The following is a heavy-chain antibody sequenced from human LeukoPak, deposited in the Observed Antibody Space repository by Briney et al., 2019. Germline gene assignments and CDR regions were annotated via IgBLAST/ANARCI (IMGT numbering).Heavy chain of an antibody. CDR3: ARGASEVSDTYIDV. J-gene: IGHJ4*02. V-gene: IGHV4-4*07. Sequence: SETLSLTCTVSGGSISGYYWSWLRQPAGKGLEWIGRIFTSGSTSYNPSLKSRVTMSLDKSDNEFSLKVRSVTAADTAVYYCARGASEVSDTYIDVWGQGTLVTVSS. CDR1: GGSISGYY. D-gene: IGHD3-9*01. CDR2: IFTSGST.